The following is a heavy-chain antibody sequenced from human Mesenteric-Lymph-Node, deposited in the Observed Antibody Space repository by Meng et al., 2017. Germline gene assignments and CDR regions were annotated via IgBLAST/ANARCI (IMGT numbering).Heavy chain of an antibody. CDR2: ICAYNGNT. D-gene: IGHD4-23*01. J-gene: IGHJ4*02. Sequence: ASVNVSFKASGYTFTSYGISWVRQAPGQGLEWMGWICAYNGNTNYAQKLQGIVTMTTDTSTSTAYMELTSLRSDDTAVYYCARGTGDYGGNSLDYWGQGTLVTVSS. V-gene: IGHV1-18*01. CDR3: ARGTGDYGGNSLDY. CDR1: GYTFTSYG.